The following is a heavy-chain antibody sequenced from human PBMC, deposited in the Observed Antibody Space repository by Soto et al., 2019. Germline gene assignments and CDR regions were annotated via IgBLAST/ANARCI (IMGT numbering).Heavy chain of an antibody. D-gene: IGHD3-3*01. Sequence: ASVKVSCKASGYTFTSYDINWVRQATGQGLEWMGWMNPNSGNTGYAQKFQGRVTMTRNTSISTAYMELSSLRSEDTAVYYCARGRYYDFWSGYYALDAFDIWGQGTMVTVSS. CDR1: GYTFTSYD. CDR3: ARGRYYDFWSGYYALDAFDI. V-gene: IGHV1-8*01. J-gene: IGHJ3*02. CDR2: MNPNSGNT.